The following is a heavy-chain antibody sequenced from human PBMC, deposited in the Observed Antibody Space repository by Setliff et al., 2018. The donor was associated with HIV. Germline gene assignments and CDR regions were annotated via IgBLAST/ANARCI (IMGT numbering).Heavy chain of an antibody. V-gene: IGHV4-59*08. Sequence: TLSLTCPVSRGSISSFHWSWIRRPPGMGLEWIGYISNVGHTNCIPSLKSRVTISMDTSKDQFSLRLTSVTAADTAVYYCVRHAGARIGISDALDIWGQGSMVTVSS. J-gene: IGHJ3*02. CDR1: RGSISSFH. CDR2: ISNVGHT. D-gene: IGHD1-20*01. CDR3: VRHAGARIGISDALDI.